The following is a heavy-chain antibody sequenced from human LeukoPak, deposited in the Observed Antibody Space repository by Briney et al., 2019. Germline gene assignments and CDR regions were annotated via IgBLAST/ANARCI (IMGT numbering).Heavy chain of an antibody. Sequence: PGGSLRLSCAASGFTFSSYGMHWVRQAPGKGLEWVAFIRYDGSNKYYADSVKGRFTISRDNSKNTLYLQMNSLRAEDTAVYYCARASTRDYYGSGSYSIGDNWFDPWGQGTLVTVSS. V-gene: IGHV3-30*02. D-gene: IGHD3-10*01. J-gene: IGHJ5*02. CDR1: GFTFSSYG. CDR2: IRYDGSNK. CDR3: ARASTRDYYGSGSYSIGDNWFDP.